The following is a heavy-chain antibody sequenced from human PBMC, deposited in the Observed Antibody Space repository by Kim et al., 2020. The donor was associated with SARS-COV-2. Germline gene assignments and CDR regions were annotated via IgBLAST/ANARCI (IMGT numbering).Heavy chain of an antibody. D-gene: IGHD1-26*01. J-gene: IGHJ5*02. CDR3: ARGSELGEGYLNWFDP. CDR2: ISSSGSTI. CDR1: GFTFSDYY. Sequence: GGSLRLSCAASGFTFSDYYMSWIRQAPGKGLEWVSYISSSGSTIYYADSVKGRFTISRDNAKNSLYLQMNSLRAEDTAVYYCARGSELGEGYLNWFDPWGQGTLVTVSS. V-gene: IGHV3-11*01.